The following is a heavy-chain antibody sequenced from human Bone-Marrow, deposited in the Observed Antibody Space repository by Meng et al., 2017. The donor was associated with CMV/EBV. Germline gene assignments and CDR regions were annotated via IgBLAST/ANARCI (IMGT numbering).Heavy chain of an antibody. CDR2: IYYSGST. CDR3: ARGQVDYGGNVRFDY. D-gene: IGHD4-23*01. Sequence: TLSLTCTVSGGSISSGGYYWSWIRQHPGKGLEWIGYIYYSGSTYYNPSLKSRVTISVDTSKNQFSLKLSSVTAADTAVYYCARGQVDYGGNVRFDYWGQGTLVTVSS. CDR1: GGSISSGGYY. J-gene: IGHJ4*02. V-gene: IGHV4-31*03.